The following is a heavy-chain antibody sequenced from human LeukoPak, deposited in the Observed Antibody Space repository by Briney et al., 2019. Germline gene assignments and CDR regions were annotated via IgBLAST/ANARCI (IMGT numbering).Heavy chain of an antibody. CDR2: IYYSGSA. V-gene: IGHV4-31*03. CDR1: GGSISSGGYY. CDR3: ASLARGVISEVVH. Sequence: SETLSLTCTVSGGSISSGGYYWSWIRQHPGKGLEWIGYIYYSGSAYYNPSLKSRVTISVDTSKSQFSLRLSSVTAADTAVYYCASLARGVISEVVHWGQGTLVTVSS. J-gene: IGHJ4*02. D-gene: IGHD3-10*01.